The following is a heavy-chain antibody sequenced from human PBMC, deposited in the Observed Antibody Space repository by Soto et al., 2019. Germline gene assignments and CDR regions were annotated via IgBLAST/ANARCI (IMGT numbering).Heavy chain of an antibody. J-gene: IGHJ4*02. V-gene: IGHV4-30-4*01. D-gene: IGHD3-3*01. CDR3: ARGPSADKVDY. CDR1: GGSISSGHYY. CDR2: IYNSGRT. Sequence: QVQLQEPGPRLVEPSQTLSLTCTVSGGSISSGHYYWSWIRQPPGKGLEWIGHIYNSGRTYSNPSRKSRVTISVDMSKNQFSLKLSSVTAADTDVYYCARGPSADKVDYWGQGTLVTVSS.